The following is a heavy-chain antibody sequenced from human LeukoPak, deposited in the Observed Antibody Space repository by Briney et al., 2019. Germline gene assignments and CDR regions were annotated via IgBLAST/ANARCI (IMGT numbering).Heavy chain of an antibody. J-gene: IGHJ3*02. CDR3: AKDLGDDFWTAFYNAFDI. D-gene: IGHD3/OR15-3a*01. V-gene: IGHV3-23*01. Sequence: GGSLRLSCAASGFTFSTYAMSWVRQAPGKGLEWVSSIRAVGDNTYYADSVKGRFTISRDSSNNTLYLQMNSLRAEDTAVYYCAKDLGDDFWTAFYNAFDIWGQGTMVTVSS. CDR2: IRAVGDNT. CDR1: GFTFSTYA.